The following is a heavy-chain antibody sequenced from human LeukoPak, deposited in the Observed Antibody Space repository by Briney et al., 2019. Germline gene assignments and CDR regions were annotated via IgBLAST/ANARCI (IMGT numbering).Heavy chain of an antibody. CDR1: GFTFSSYG. V-gene: IGHV3-30*02. J-gene: IGHJ6*03. CDR2: IRYDGSNK. D-gene: IGHD6-19*01. Sequence: GGSLRLSFAASGFTFSSYGMHWVRQAPGKGLEWVAFIRYDGSNKYYADSVKGRFTISRDNSKNTLYLQMNSLRAEDTAVYYCAKDLGIAVAHYYYYYMDVWGKGTTVTVSS. CDR3: AKDLGIAVAHYYYYYMDV.